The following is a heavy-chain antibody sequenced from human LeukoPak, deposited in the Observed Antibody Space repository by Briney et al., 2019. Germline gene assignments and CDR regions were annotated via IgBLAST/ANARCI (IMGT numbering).Heavy chain of an antibody. J-gene: IGHJ4*02. Sequence: GESLKISCKGSGYSFTSYWIGWVRQMAGKGLEWIGIIYPGDSDTRYSPSFQGQVTISADKSISTAYLQWSSLKASDTAMYYCARLNDSWSGYQDLWGQGTLVTVSS. V-gene: IGHV5-51*01. CDR1: GYSFTSYW. CDR2: IYPGDSDT. D-gene: IGHD3-3*01. CDR3: ARLNDSWSGYQDL.